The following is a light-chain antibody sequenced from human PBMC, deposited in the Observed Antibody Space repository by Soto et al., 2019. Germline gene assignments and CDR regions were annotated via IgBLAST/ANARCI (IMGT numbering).Light chain of an antibody. J-gene: IGKJ2*01. V-gene: IGKV3-20*01. CDR3: QQYGSSPYI. CDR1: QSLSSNY. Sequence: EIVLTQSPGTLSLSPGERATLSCRASQSLSSNYLAWFQQKPRQAPRLLMYGASGRATGIPARFSGSGSGTDVTLTISRLEPEDFAVYYCQQYGSSPYIFGQGTKLEIK. CDR2: GAS.